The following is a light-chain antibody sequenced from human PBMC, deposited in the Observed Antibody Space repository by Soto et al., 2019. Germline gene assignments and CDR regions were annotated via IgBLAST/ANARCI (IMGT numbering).Light chain of an antibody. CDR1: QSISSW. V-gene: IGKV1-5*01. CDR2: DAS. Sequence: DIQMTQSPSTLSASVGDRVTITCRASQSISSWLAWYQQKPGKAPKLLIYDASSLESGVPSRFSGSGSGTEFTLTFSSLQPDDFATYYCQQYNSYPYTVGQGTKLEIK. CDR3: QQYNSYPYT. J-gene: IGKJ2*01.